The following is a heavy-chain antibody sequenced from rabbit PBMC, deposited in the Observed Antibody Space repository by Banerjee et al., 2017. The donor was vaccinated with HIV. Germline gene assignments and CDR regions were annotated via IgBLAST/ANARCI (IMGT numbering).Heavy chain of an antibody. CDR3: ARDLAGVIGWNFDL. V-gene: IGHV1S40*01. CDR1: GFSFSSYW. CDR2: INTSSGNT. Sequence: QSLEESGGDLVKPGASLTLTCTASGFSFSSYWICWVRQAPGKGLEWIACINTSSGNTVYATWAKGRFTISRTSSTTVALQMTSLTAADTATYFCARDLAGVIGWNFDLWGQGTLVTVS. D-gene: IGHD4-1*01. J-gene: IGHJ4*01.